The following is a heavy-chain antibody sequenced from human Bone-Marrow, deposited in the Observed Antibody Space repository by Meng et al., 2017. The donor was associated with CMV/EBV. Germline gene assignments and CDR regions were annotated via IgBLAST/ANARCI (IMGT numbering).Heavy chain of an antibody. CDR1: GGTFSSYT. Sequence: SVKVSCKASGGTFSSYTISWVRQAPGQGLEWMGRIIPILGIANYAQKFQGRVTITADKSTSTAYMELSSLRSDDTAVYYCVRPIAGKYAFDIWGQGTMVTVSS. CDR3: VRPIAGKYAFDI. D-gene: IGHD2-21*01. V-gene: IGHV1-69*02. J-gene: IGHJ3*02. CDR2: IIPILGIA.